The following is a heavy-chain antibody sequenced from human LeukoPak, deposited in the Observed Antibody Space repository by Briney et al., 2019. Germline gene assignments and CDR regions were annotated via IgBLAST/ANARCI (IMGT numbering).Heavy chain of an antibody. J-gene: IGHJ4*02. CDR1: GFTFSTYA. CDR3: AKDAFSSGWELFDY. CDR2: ISGSGGST. Sequence: GGSLRLSCAASGFTFSTYAMSWVRQAPGKGLEWLSYISGSGGSTYYADSVKGRFTISRDNSKNTLYLQMNSLRAEDTAVYSCAKDAFSSGWELFDYWGQGTLVTVSS. V-gene: IGHV3-23*01. D-gene: IGHD6-19*01.